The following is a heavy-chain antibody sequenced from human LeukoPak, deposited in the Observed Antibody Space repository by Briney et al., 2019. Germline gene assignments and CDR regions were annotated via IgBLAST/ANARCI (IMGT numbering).Heavy chain of an antibody. V-gene: IGHV3-48*04. Sequence: GALRLSCAASGFTFSSYSMNWVRQAPGKGLEWVSYISSSSSTIYYADSVKGRFTISRDNAKNSLYLQMNSLRAEDTAVYYCARDTGLFDYWGQGTLVTVSS. J-gene: IGHJ4*02. CDR3: ARDTGLFDY. D-gene: IGHD1-14*01. CDR2: ISSSSSTI. CDR1: GFTFSSYS.